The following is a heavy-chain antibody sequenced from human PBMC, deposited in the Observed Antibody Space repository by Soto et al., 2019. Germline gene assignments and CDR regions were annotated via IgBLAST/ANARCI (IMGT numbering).Heavy chain of an antibody. CDR2: ISSDGSDK. Sequence: QVQLVESGGGVVQPGRSLRLSCAASGFTFSNFGMHWVRQAPGKGLEWVAVISSDGSDKYYSDSVKGRFTVSRDNSKNTLFRQMNSLRVEDTAVYYCAKGSEGARQELDYWGQGTLVTVSS. J-gene: IGHJ4*02. V-gene: IGHV3-30*18. D-gene: IGHD1-26*01. CDR3: AKGSEGARQELDY. CDR1: GFTFSNFG.